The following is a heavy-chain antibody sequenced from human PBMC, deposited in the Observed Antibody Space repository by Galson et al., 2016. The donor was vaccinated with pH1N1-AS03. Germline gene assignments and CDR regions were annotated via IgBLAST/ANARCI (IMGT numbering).Heavy chain of an antibody. Sequence: LTCTVSGGSISRTSYYWGWIRQPPGKGLEWIGSIYYSGSTYYNPSLKSRVTISVDTSKNQFSLKLSSVTAADTAVYYCARLEVAGTWGDSWGQGTLVTVSS. D-gene: IGHD6-19*01. CDR2: IYYSGST. CDR1: GGSISRTSYY. V-gene: IGHV4-39*01. CDR3: ARLEVAGTWGDS. J-gene: IGHJ4*02.